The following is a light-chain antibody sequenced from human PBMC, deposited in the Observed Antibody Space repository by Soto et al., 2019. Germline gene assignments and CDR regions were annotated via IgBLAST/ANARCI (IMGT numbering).Light chain of an antibody. CDR1: QSVSSSY. Sequence: EIVMTQSPATLSVSPGGRATLSYRASQSVSSSYLAWYQQKPGQPPRILIYGASSRATGIPDRFSGSGSGTDCTLTISRLEPEDVAVFYCQHYDSLPITLGQGTRLEI. CDR2: GAS. CDR3: QHYDSLPIT. J-gene: IGKJ5*01. V-gene: IGKV3-20*01.